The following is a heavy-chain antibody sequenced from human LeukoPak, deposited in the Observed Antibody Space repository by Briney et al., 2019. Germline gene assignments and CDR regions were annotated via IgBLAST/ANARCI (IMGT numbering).Heavy chain of an antibody. V-gene: IGHV3-48*04. Sequence: PGGSLRLSCAASGFTFDDYAMHWVRQAPGKGLEWLSYISSTSSAIYYADSLKGRFTISRDNAKNSLYLQMNSLRAEDTAVYYCARVIGSYGDSAYWGQGTLVTVSS. D-gene: IGHD1-26*01. CDR2: ISSTSSAI. CDR3: ARVIGSYGDSAY. J-gene: IGHJ4*02. CDR1: GFTFDDYA.